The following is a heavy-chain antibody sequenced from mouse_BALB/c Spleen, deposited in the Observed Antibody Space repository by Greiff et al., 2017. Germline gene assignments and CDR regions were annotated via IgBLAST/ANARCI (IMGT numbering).Heavy chain of an antibody. J-gene: IGHJ2*01. D-gene: IGHD1-1*01. CDR3: ARTHYYGSYYFDY. Sequence: QQSGAELVRPGSSVKISCKASGYAFSSYWMNWVKQRPGQGLEWIGQIYPGDGDTNYNGKFKGKATLTADKSSSTAYMQLSSLTSEDSAVYFCARTHYYGSYYFDYWGQGTTLTGSS. V-gene: IGHV1-80*01. CDR2: IYPGDGDT. CDR1: GYAFSSYW.